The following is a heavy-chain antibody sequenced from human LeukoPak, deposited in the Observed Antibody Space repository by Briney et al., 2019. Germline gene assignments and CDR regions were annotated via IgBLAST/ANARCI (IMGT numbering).Heavy chain of an antibody. CDR1: GVPFSGYF. J-gene: IGHJ4*02. CDR2: IHNSGTT. Sequence: SETLSLTCAVSGVPFSGYFWSWLRQSSGKGLEWIGEIHNSGTTNYNPSLNSRVTISEDTSKNQFYLNLSSVTAADTAVYYCARRYYYNLGSFPFDFWGQGTLVTVSS. CDR3: ARRYYYNLGSFPFDF. V-gene: IGHV4-34*01. D-gene: IGHD3-10*01.